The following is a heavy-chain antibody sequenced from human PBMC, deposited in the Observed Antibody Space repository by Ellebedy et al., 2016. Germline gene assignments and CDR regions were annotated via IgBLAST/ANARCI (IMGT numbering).Heavy chain of an antibody. J-gene: IGHJ6*03. V-gene: IGHV3-33*01. CDR2: IWYDGSNK. CDR3: ARDWSYGYMDV. D-gene: IGHD1-26*01. CDR1: GFSFSIYG. Sequence: GGSLRLXXAASGFSFSIYGMHWVRQAPGKGLEWVALIWYDGSNKYYADSVKGRFTISRDNSKNTLYLQMNSLRAEDTAVYYCARDWSYGYMDVWGKGTTVTVSS.